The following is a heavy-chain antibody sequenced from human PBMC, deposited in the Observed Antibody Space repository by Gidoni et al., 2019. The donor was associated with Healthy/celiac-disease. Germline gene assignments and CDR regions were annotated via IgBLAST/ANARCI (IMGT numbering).Heavy chain of an antibody. J-gene: IGHJ6*03. CDR1: GFTVSSNY. D-gene: IGHD4-17*01. Sequence: EVQLVESGGGLIQPGGSLRLSCSASGFTVSSNYMSWVRQAPGKGLEWGSVIYSGCSTYYADSVKGRFTISRDNSKNTLYLQMNSLRAEDTAVYYCAREGTTVTNVYYYMDVWGKGTTVTVSS. CDR3: AREGTTVTNVYYYMDV. CDR2: IYSGCST. V-gene: IGHV3-53*01.